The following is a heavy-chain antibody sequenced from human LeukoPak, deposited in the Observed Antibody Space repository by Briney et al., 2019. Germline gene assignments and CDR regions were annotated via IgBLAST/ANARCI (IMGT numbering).Heavy chain of an antibody. CDR2: IIPIFGTA. V-gene: IGHV1-69*05. Sequence: GASVKVSCKASGGTFSSYAISWVRQAPGQGLEWMGGIIPIFGTANYAQKFQGRVTITTDESTSTAYMELSSLRSEDTAVYYCARARWFYAYDFWSGYRLDYWGQGTLVTVSS. J-gene: IGHJ4*02. CDR3: ARARWFYAYDFWSGYRLDY. CDR1: GGTFSSYA. D-gene: IGHD3-3*01.